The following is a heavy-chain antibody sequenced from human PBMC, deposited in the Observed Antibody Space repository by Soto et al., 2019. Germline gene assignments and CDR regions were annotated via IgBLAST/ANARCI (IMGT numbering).Heavy chain of an antibody. D-gene: IGHD5-18*01. J-gene: IGHJ4*02. V-gene: IGHV3-23*01. CDR1: GFTFSSYA. CDR3: ANQKKRGYSYGPRFGY. CDR2: ISGSGGST. Sequence: PGGSLRLSCAASGFTFSSYAMSWVRRAPGKGLEWVSAISGSGGSTYYADSVKGRFTISRDNSKNTLYLQMNSLRAEDTAVYYCANQKKRGYSYGPRFGYWGQGTLVTVSS.